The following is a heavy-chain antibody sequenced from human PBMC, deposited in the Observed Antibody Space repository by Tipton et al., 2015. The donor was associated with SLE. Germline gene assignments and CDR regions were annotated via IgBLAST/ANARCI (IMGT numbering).Heavy chain of an antibody. V-gene: IGHV5-51*01. CDR2: IHPGDSET. CDR1: GYNFHTYW. D-gene: IGHD3-3*02. J-gene: IGHJ6*02. Sequence: QLVQSGAEIKKPGESLKISCKVSGYNFHTYWVAWVRQVPGKGLEWMGIIHPGDSETRYSPSLEGQVTMSVDKSTNTAYLQWTSLRASDTAMYYCARHVMTIFNKDFYYFYGLDVWGQGTPVTVSS. CDR3: ARHVMTIFNKDFYYFYGLDV.